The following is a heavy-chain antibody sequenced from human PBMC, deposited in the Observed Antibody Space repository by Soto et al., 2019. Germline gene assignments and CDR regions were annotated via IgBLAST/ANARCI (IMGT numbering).Heavy chain of an antibody. V-gene: IGHV3-13*01. D-gene: IGHD3-3*01. Sequence: EVQLVESGGGLVQPGGSLRLSCAASGFTFSSYDMHWVRQATGKGLEWVSAIGTAGDTYYPGSVKGRFTISRENAKNSLYLQMNSLRAEDTAVYYCARGLTYYDFWSGYSGAMFTFDYWGQGTLVTVSS. CDR1: GFTFSSYD. J-gene: IGHJ4*02. CDR2: IGTAGDT. CDR3: ARGLTYYDFWSGYSGAMFTFDY.